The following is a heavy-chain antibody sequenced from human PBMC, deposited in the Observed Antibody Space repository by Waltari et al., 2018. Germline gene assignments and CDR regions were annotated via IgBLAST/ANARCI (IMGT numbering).Heavy chain of an antibody. CDR3: TRGGVVGGFADFQH. Sequence: EVQLVESGGGLVQPGGSLRLSCAASGFTFSSYWMHWVRQAPGKGLVWGSRSSNDGSSTTYADSVKGRFTSSRDNARNTLYLQMNSRRDEDTAVYYCTRGGVVGGFADFQHWGQGTLVTVSS. V-gene: IGHV3-74*01. CDR2: SSNDGSST. D-gene: IGHD1-26*01. CDR1: GFTFSSYW. J-gene: IGHJ1*01.